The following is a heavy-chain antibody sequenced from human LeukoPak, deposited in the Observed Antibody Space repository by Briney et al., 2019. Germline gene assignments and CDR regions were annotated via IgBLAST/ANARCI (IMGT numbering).Heavy chain of an antibody. V-gene: IGHV3-72*01. D-gene: IGHD6-13*01. CDR1: GFTFSDHY. CDR3: ARSFRFTSSWPFDY. Sequence: GGSLRLSCAASGFTFSDHYMDWVRQAPGRGLEWVGRIRNKPNSYTTEYAAPVKGRFAISRDDSKNSLYMQMDSLKTEDTAVYYCARSFRFTSSWPFDYWGQGTLVTVSS. J-gene: IGHJ4*02. CDR2: IRNKPNSYTT.